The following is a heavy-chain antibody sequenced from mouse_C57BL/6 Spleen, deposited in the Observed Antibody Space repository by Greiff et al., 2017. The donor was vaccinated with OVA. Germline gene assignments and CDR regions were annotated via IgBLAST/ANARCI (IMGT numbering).Heavy chain of an antibody. V-gene: IGHV1-26*01. D-gene: IGHD1-1*01. J-gene: IGHJ3*01. CDR1: GYTFTDYY. CDR3: AREGYGPPFAY. CDR2: INPNNGGT. Sequence: EVQLQQSGPELVKPGASVKISCKASGYTFTDYYMNWVKQSHGKSLEWIGDINPNNGGTSYNQKFKGKATLTVDKSSSTAYMELRSLTSEDTAVYYCAREGYGPPFAYWGQGTLVTVSA.